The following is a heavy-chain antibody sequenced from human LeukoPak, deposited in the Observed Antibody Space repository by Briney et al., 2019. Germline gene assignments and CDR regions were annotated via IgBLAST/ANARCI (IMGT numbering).Heavy chain of an antibody. D-gene: IGHD3-9*01. J-gene: IGHJ4*02. V-gene: IGHV3-21*01. CDR2: ISSSSSYI. Sequence: GGSLRLSCAASGFTFSSYSMNWVRQAPGKGLEWVSSISSSSSYIYYADSVKGRFTISRDNAKNSLYLQMNSLRAEDTAVYYCARSNFLTGCYKRGDYFDYWGQGTLVTVSS. CDR3: ARSNFLTGCYKRGDYFDY. CDR1: GFTFSSYS.